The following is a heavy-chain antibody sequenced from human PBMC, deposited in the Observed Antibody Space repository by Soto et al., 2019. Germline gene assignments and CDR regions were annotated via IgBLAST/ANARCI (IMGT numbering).Heavy chain of an antibody. CDR2: IYYSGST. Sequence: SETLSLTCTVSGGSVSSGSYYWSWIRQPPGKGLEWIGYIYYSGSTNYNPSLKSRVTISVDTSKNQFSLKLSSVTAADTAVYYCARGFGGDDFWSGYYNNDAFDIWGQGTMVTVSS. D-gene: IGHD3-3*01. V-gene: IGHV4-61*01. CDR1: GGSVSSGSYY. CDR3: ARGFGGDDFWSGYYNNDAFDI. J-gene: IGHJ3*02.